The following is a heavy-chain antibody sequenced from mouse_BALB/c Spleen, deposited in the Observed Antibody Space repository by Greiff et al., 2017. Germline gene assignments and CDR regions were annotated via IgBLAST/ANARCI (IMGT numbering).Heavy chain of an antibody. CDR3: ARRGGNYEGYFDY. Sequence: VQLQQSGAELMKPGASVKISCKATGYTFSSYCIEWVKQRTGHGLEWIGEILPGSGSTNYNEKFKGKDTFTADTSSNTAYMQLSSLTSEDSAVYYCARRGGNYEGYFDYWGQGTTLTVSS. CDR2: ILPGSGST. V-gene: IGHV1-9*01. D-gene: IGHD2-1*01. J-gene: IGHJ2*01. CDR1: GYTFSSYC.